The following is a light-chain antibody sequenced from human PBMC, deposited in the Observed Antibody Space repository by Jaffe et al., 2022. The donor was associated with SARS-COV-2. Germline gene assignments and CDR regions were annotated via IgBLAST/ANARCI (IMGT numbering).Light chain of an antibody. CDR2: SAS. V-gene: IGKV3-15*01. CDR3: HQYNSWFT. CDR1: QGVSTN. Sequence: EVVMTQSPVSLSVSPGERASLSCRASQGVSTNLAWYQKKPGQAPRLLIYSASTRATGIPARFSGSGSGTEFTLTISGLHSEDFAVYYCHQYNSWFTFGGGTKVEIK. J-gene: IGKJ4*01.